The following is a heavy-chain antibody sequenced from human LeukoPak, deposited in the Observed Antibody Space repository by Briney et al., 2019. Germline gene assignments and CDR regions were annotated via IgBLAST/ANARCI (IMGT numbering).Heavy chain of an antibody. CDR3: ATQDYYDSSGQARPAHYYYYMDV. CDR2: IYYSGRT. V-gene: IGHV4-59*11. J-gene: IGHJ6*03. CDR1: GGSISSHY. Sequence: PSETLSLTCTVSGGSISSHYWSWIRQPPGKGLEWIGYIYYSGRTNYNPSLKSRVTISVDTSKNQFSLKLSSVTAADTAVYYCATQDYYDSSGQARPAHYYYYMDVWGKGTTVTVSS. D-gene: IGHD3-22*01.